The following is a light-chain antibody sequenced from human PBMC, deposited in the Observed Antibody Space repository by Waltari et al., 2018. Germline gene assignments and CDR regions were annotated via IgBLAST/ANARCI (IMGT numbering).Light chain of an antibody. V-gene: IGLV1-40*01. Sequence: QSVLTQPPSVSGAPGQRVPISCTGSGPNIGAGYDVHWYQQLPRAAPKLLIYGSTSRPLGVPDRFFGSTSGTSASLAITGLQAEDEADYYCQSYDTSLRVVFGGGTKLTVL. CDR2: GST. CDR3: QSYDTSLRVV. J-gene: IGLJ2*01. CDR1: GPNIGAGYD.